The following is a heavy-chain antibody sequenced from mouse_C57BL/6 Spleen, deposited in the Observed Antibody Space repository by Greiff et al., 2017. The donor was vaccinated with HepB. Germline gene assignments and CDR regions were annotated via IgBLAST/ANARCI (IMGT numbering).Heavy chain of an antibody. CDR1: GYAFSSSW. Sequence: VQLKESGPELVKPGASVKISCKASGYAFSSSWMNWVKQRPGKGLEWIGRIYPGDGDTNYNGKFKGKATLTADKSSSTAYMQLSSLTSEDSAVYFCARLMFDYWGQGTTLTVSS. J-gene: IGHJ2*01. CDR2: IYPGDGDT. V-gene: IGHV1-82*01. CDR3: ARLMFDY. D-gene: IGHD2-3*01.